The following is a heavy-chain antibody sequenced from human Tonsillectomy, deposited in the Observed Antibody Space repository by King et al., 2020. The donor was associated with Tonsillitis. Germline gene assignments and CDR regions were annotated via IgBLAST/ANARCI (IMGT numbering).Heavy chain of an antibody. CDR3: AKPGDYCFAS. D-gene: IGHD4-17*01. J-gene: IGHJ4*02. CDR2: IRPDESGK. CDR1: GFTFSTYW. Sequence: VQLVESGGGLVQPGGSLRLSCAVSGFTFSTYWMAWVRQAPGKGLEWVAHIRPDESGKYYVDSVRGRFTISRDNADNSLYLQMNSLRDEDTGIYYCAKPGDYCFASWGQGTLVTVSS. V-gene: IGHV3-7*01.